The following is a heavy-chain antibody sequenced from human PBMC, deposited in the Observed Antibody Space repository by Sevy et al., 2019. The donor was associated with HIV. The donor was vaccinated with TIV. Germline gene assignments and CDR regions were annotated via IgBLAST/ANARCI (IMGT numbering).Heavy chain of an antibody. Sequence: ASVKVSCKASGYTFTSYGISWVRQAPGQGLEWMGWISAYNGNTNYAQKLQGRVTMTTDTSTSTAYRKLRSLSSDDTAVYYGARVTSSPPPGHPATTDTMFDYWGQGTLVTVSS. CDR1: GYTFTSYG. CDR2: ISAYNGNT. J-gene: IGHJ4*02. CDR3: ARVTSSPPPGHPATTDTMFDY. D-gene: IGHD1-1*01. V-gene: IGHV1-18*01.